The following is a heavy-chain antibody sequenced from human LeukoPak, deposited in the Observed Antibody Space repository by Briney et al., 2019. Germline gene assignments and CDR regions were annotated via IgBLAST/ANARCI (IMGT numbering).Heavy chain of an antibody. J-gene: IGHJ3*02. D-gene: IGHD6-19*01. CDR2: IYYSGNT. CDR3: ATSTSGWYSPDAFDI. CDR1: GGSISSGGYS. Sequence: SETLSLTCTVSGGSISSGGYSWGWIRQPPGKGLEWIGSIYYSGNTFYNPSLKSRVTMSVDTSKNHFSLKLSSVTAADAAVYYCATSTSGWYSPDAFDIWGQGTMVTVSS. V-gene: IGHV4-39*02.